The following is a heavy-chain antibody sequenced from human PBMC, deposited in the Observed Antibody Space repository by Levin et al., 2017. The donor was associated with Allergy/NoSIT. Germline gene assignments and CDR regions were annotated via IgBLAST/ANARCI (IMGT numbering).Heavy chain of an antibody. CDR3: ARPQTTVVTGSLGY. J-gene: IGHJ4*02. CDR2: ISAYNGNT. CDR1: GYTFTSYG. D-gene: IGHD4-23*01. V-gene: IGHV1-18*01. Sequence: GESLKISCKASGYTFTSYGISWVRQAPGQGLEWMGWISAYNGNTNYAQKLQGRVTMTTDTSTSTAYMELRSLRSDDTAVYYCARPQTTVVTGSLGYWGQGTLVTVSS.